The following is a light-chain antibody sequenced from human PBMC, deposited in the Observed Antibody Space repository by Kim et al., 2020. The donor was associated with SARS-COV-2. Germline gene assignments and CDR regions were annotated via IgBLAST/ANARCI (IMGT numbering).Light chain of an antibody. Sequence: GDRVTITCRASQSIDTRLAWYQQKSGKAPRLLIYKTYTLERGVPPRFGGTGSGTEFTLTISGLQPDDFATYYCQEYSSHSFGQGTKVDIK. CDR2: KTY. J-gene: IGKJ1*01. V-gene: IGKV1-5*03. CDR1: QSIDTR. CDR3: QEYSSHS.